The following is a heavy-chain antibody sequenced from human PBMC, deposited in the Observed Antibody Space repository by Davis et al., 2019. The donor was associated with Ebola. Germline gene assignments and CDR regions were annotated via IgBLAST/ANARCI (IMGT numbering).Heavy chain of an antibody. CDR1: GYTFTSYD. Sequence: ASVKVSCKASGYTFTSYDINWVRQATGQGLEWMGWMNPNSGNTGYAQKFQGRVTMTRNTSISTAYMELSSLRSEDTAVYYCARGRCSSTSCSTYYYYGMDVWGQGTTVTVSS. CDR3: ARGRCSSTSCSTYYYYGMDV. J-gene: IGHJ6*02. D-gene: IGHD2-2*01. CDR2: MNPNSGNT. V-gene: IGHV1-8*01.